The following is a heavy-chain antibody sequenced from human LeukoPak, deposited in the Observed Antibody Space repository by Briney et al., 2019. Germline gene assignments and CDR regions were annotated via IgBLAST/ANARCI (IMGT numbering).Heavy chain of an antibody. J-gene: IGHJ6*02. CDR1: GFTFSSYG. Sequence: PGGSLRLSCAASGFTFSSYGMHWVRQAPGKGLEWVAVIWYDGSNKYYADSVKGRFTISRDNSKNTLYRQMNSLRAEDTAVYYCARVGRYFDWLYPPELYYYYGMDVWGQGTTVTVSS. V-gene: IGHV3-33*01. CDR3: ARVGRYFDWLYPPELYYYYGMDV. D-gene: IGHD3-9*01. CDR2: IWYDGSNK.